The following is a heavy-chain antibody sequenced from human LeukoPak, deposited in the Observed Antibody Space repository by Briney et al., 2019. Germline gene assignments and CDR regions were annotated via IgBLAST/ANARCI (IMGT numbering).Heavy chain of an antibody. CDR1: GYTFTSYD. D-gene: IGHD1-26*01. V-gene: IGHV1-8*03. J-gene: IGHJ6*03. CDR3: ARGGKVVGAIAHYYYMDV. CDR2: MNPNSGNT. Sequence: ASVKVSCKASGYTFTSYDINWVRQATGQGLEWMGWMNPNSGNTGYAQKFQGRVTITRNTSISTAYMELSSLRSEDTAVYHCARGGKVVGAIAHYYYMDVWGKGTTVTVSS.